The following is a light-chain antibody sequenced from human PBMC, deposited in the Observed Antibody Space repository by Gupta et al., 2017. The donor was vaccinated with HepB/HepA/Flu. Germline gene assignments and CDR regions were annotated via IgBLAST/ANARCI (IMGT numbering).Light chain of an antibody. V-gene: IGLV2-14*03. Sequence: QSALTQPASVSGSPGQSITIPYTGTSSDVGGYNYVSWYQQHPGKAPKLMIYDVSNRPSGVSNRFSGSKSGNTASLTISGLQAEDEADYYCSSYTSSSTLVVFGGGTKLTVL. CDR1: SSDVGGYNY. CDR2: DVS. CDR3: SSYTSSSTLVV. J-gene: IGLJ2*01.